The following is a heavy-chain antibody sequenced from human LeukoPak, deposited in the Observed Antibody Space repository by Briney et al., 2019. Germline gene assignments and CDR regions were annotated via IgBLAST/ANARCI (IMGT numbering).Heavy chain of an antibody. CDR3: AFDSSGYYYPDY. CDR1: GFTFSNYW. V-gene: IGHV3-7*05. Sequence: GGSLRLSCAASGFTFSNYWMAWVRQAAGKGLEWVANIKQDGSEKYYVDSVKGRFTISRDNAKNSLYLQMNSLRAEDTAMYYCAFDSSGYYYPDYWGQGTLVTVSS. CDR2: IKQDGSEK. J-gene: IGHJ4*02. D-gene: IGHD3-22*01.